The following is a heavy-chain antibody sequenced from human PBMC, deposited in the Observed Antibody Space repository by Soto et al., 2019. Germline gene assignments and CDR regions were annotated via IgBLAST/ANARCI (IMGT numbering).Heavy chain of an antibody. V-gene: IGHV3-48*01. CDR3: VRDFQWAFDY. CDR2: FSNDDI. Sequence: PGGSLRLSCAASGFTFSIYSMNWVRQTPGKGLEFVSYFSNDDIYYADSVKGRFTVSRENAKNSLYMQMNSLRAVDTAIYDCVRDFQWAFDYWGQGTLVTVSS. CDR1: GFTFSIYS. D-gene: IGHD1-26*01. J-gene: IGHJ4*02.